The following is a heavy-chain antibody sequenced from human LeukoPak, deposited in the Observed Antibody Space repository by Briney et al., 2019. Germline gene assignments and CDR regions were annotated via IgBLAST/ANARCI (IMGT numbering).Heavy chain of an antibody. V-gene: IGHV1-18*01. D-gene: IGHD3-22*01. CDR1: GYTFTSYG. CDR2: ISAYNGNT. Sequence: ASVKVSCKASGYTFTSYGISWVRQAPGQGLEWMGWISAYNGNTNYAQKLQGRVTMTTDTSTSTAYMELRSLRSDDTAVYYCARGPNYYDSSGYYLVNPFDYWGQGTLVTVSS. CDR3: ARGPNYYDSSGYYLVNPFDY. J-gene: IGHJ4*02.